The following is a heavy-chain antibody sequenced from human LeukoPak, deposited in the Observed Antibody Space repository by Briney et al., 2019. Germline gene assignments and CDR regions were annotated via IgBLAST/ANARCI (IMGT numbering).Heavy chain of an antibody. CDR2: ISGSGGST. CDR3: AKVSWLRQDAFDI. J-gene: IGHJ3*02. Sequence: GGSLRLSCVASGFTFSSYAMSWVRQAPGKGLEWVSAISGSGGSTYYADSVKGRFTVSRDNSKNTLYLQMNSLRAEDTAVYYCAKVSWLRQDAFDIWGQGTMVTVSS. V-gene: IGHV3-23*01. CDR1: GFTFSSYA. D-gene: IGHD5-12*01.